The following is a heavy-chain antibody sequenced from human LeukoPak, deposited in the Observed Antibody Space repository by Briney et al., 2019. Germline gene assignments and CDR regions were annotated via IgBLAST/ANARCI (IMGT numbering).Heavy chain of an antibody. CDR2: ISGNGHQT. D-gene: IGHD3-22*01. CDR1: GFAFSRFA. CDR3: AKDANYYDSSGYLIPFDY. J-gene: IGHJ4*02. Sequence: GGSLRLSCSASGFAFSRFAMTWVGQLPGKGLDWVSSISGNGHQTYYGDSVKGRYSVSRDNSKNILYLQMDSLRADDSALYYCAKDANYYDSSGYLIPFDYWGQGTLVTVSS. V-gene: IGHV3-23*01.